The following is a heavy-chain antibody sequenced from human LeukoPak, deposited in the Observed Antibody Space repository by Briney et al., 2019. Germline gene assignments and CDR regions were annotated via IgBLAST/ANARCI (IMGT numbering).Heavy chain of an antibody. Sequence: ASVTVSCKASGYTFTGYYMHWVRQAPGQGLEWMGWINPNSGGTNYAQKFQGRVTMTRDTSISTAYMELSRLRSDDTAVYYCARDLRAYCGGDCPSSYWGQGTLVTVSS. J-gene: IGHJ4*02. CDR1: GYTFTGYY. D-gene: IGHD2-21*02. V-gene: IGHV1-2*02. CDR2: INPNSGGT. CDR3: ARDLRAYCGGDCPSSY.